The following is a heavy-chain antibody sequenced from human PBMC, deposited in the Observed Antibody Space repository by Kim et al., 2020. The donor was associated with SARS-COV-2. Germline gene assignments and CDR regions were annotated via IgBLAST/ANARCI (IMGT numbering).Heavy chain of an antibody. J-gene: IGHJ4*01. CDR2: IIPILGIT. Sequence: SVKVSCKASGGTFSTYTLNWVRQAPGQGLEWMGRIIPILGITNYAQKFQGRVTITAHKSTSTAYMALSSLRSEDTAVYYCARDQIDFQSETDSGFDYWG. V-gene: IGHV1-69*04. CDR3: ARDQIDFQSETDSGFDY. CDR1: GGTFSTYT. D-gene: IGHD3-9*01.